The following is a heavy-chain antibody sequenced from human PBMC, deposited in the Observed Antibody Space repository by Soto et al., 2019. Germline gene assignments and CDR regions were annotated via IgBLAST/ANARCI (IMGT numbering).Heavy chain of an antibody. J-gene: IGHJ2*01. CDR2: ISYDGSNK. V-gene: IGHV3-30*18. D-gene: IGHD6-13*01. CDR1: GFTFSSYG. Sequence: LRLSCAASGFTFSSYGMHWVRQAPGKGLEWVAVISYDGSNKYYADSVKGRFTISRDNSKNTLYLQMNSLRAEDTAVYYCAKDGGSSRPPFWYFDLWCRGTLVTAST. CDR3: AKDGGSSRPPFWYFDL.